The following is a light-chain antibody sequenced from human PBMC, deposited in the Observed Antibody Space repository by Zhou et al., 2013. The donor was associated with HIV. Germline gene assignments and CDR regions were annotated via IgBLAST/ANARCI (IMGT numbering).Light chain of an antibody. J-gene: IGKJ2*01. V-gene: IGKV3D-20*02. CDR3: QQRGNWPRT. Sequence: EIVLTQSPGTLSLSPGERATLSCRASQSVSNSYLAWYQHKPGQAPRLLIYDASSRATGIPDRFSGSGSGTDFTLIISRMEPEDFAVYYCQQRGNWPRTFGQGTKLEI. CDR1: QSVSNSY. CDR2: DAS.